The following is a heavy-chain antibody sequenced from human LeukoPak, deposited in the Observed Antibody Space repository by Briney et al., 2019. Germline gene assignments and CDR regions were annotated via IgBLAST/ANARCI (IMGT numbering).Heavy chain of an antibody. D-gene: IGHD1-26*01. CDR1: GFTFSTYS. J-gene: IGHJ4*02. Sequence: GGSLILSCAASGFTFSTYSMNWVRQAPGKGLEWASRISSGTIDYADSVKGRFTISRDIGKNSLYLQMNSLRAEDTAVYYCARDFGYSFDYWGQGALVTVSS. CDR3: ARDFGYSFDY. CDR2: ISSGTI. V-gene: IGHV3-48*01.